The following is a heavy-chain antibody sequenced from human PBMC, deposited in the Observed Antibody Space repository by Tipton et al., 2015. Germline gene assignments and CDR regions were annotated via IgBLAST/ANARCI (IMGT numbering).Heavy chain of an antibody. CDR2: IWEDGSNK. V-gene: IGHV3-33*01. CDR1: GFTFSTYG. D-gene: IGHD6-25*01. Sequence: SLRLSCAASGFTFSTYGMHWVRQAPGKGMERVAVIWEDGSNKYYADSVKGRFTISRDNSKNTLYLQMNSLRAEDTAVYYCARQSSVPYFYYGMDVWGQGTTVTVSS. J-gene: IGHJ6*02. CDR3: ARQSSVPYFYYGMDV.